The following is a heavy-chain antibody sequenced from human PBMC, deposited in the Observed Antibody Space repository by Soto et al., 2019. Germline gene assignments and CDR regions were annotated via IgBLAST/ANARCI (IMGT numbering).Heavy chain of an antibody. J-gene: IGHJ4*02. CDR2: ITSGGTT. CDR1: GFTFSSYT. Sequence: EVQLLESGGELVQPGGSLRLSCAASGFTFSSYTMNWVRQAPGKGLDWVSTITSGGTTYYADSVKGRFTISRDDSKNTLYLQMNSLRAEDTALYYCAKRYTTVATPANYFDYWGQGTLVTVSS. D-gene: IGHD1-1*01. V-gene: IGHV3-23*01. CDR3: AKRYTTVATPANYFDY.